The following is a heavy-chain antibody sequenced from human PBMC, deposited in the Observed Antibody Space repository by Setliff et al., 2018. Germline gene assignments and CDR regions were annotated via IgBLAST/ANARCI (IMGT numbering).Heavy chain of an antibody. V-gene: IGHV1-69*05. CDR2: FIPIFGST. CDR1: GDTFNIRT. CDR3: AREGVDTRSSTDYRYYMDV. J-gene: IGHJ6*03. D-gene: IGHD5-18*01. Sequence: SVKVSCKASGDTFNIRTFTWVRQAPGQGLEWMGGFIPIFGSTNYAQKFQDRVTIITDESTSTAYMELRSLRTEDTAVYYCAREGVDTRSSTDYRYYMDVWGKGTTVTVSS.